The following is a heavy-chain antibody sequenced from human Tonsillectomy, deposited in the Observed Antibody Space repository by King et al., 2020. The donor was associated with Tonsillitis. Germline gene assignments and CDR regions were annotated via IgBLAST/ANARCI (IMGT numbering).Heavy chain of an antibody. Sequence: DVQLVESGGDLVQPGGSLRLSCAASGFTLNNYAMNWVRQAPGKGLEWVSGISGSVGKTYYADSVKGRFTISRDNSKNTVYLQMNGMRAEDTAVYYCAKRYDDTFGPLDHWGQGTLVAVSS. CDR3: AKRYDDTFGPLDH. J-gene: IGHJ4*02. CDR2: ISGSVGKT. D-gene: IGHD5-12*01. CDR1: GFTLNNYA. V-gene: IGHV3-23*04.